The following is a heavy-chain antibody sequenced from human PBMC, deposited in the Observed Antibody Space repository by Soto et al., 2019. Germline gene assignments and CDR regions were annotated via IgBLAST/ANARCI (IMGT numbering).Heavy chain of an antibody. D-gene: IGHD6-13*01. CDR1: GYSFSKYW. Sequence: LKISCKGSGYSFSKYWIGWVCQMPGKGLEWMGSIYPADSDTRYSPSFQGQVTISADKSTSTAYLQWSSLKASDTAMYYCDRLGQQLRVDYWGQGTMPTVSS. J-gene: IGHJ4*02. CDR2: IYPADSDT. CDR3: DRLGQQLRVDY. V-gene: IGHV5-51*01.